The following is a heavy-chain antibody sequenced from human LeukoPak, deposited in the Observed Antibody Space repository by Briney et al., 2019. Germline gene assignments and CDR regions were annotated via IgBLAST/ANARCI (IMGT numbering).Heavy chain of an antibody. D-gene: IGHD1-26*01. CDR1: GFTFSSYA. V-gene: IGHV3-23*01. CDR2: LGGNSGYT. J-gene: IGHJ4*02. CDR3: MKGLGSGNYFTTPFDT. Sequence: GGSLRLSCAASGFTFSSYAMSWVGQAPGKGPEWVSDLGGNSGYTYYADSVKGRFTISRDNSKNTLYLQMSSLRPEDTAVYYCMKGLGSGNYFTTPFDTWGQGTLVTVSS.